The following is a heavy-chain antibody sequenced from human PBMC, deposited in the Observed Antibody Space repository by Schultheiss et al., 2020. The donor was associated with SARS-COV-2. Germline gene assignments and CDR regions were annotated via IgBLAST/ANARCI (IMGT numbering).Heavy chain of an antibody. CDR1: GLTFSSSG. J-gene: IGHJ5*02. CDR2: ISYDGNNK. Sequence: GGSLRLSCADSGLTFSSSGMHWVRQAPGKGLEWVALISYDGNNKYYADSVKGRFTISRDNAKNSLYLQMNSLRAEDTAVYYCAKGSKVIVVVMTWGQGTLVTVSS. CDR3: AKGSKVIVVVMT. D-gene: IGHD3-22*01. V-gene: IGHV3-30*18.